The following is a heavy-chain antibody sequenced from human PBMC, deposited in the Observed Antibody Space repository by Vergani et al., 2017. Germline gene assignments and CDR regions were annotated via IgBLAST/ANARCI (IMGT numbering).Heavy chain of an antibody. J-gene: IGHJ4*02. CDR2: INSVGSST. CDR1: GFTFSSYW. D-gene: IGHD5-12*01. CDR3: ATVDIVATLDY. V-gene: IGHV3-74*01. Sequence: EVQLVESGGGLVQPGGSLRLSCAASGFTFSSYWMHWVRQAPGKGLVWVSRINSVGSSTSYADSVKGRFTISRDNAKNTLYLQMNSLRAEDTAVYYCATVDIVATLDYWGQGTLVTVSS.